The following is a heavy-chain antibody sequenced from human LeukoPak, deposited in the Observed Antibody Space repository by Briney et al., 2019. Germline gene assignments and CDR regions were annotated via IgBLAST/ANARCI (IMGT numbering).Heavy chain of an antibody. Sequence: GGSLRFSCAASGFTFSSYWMHWVRQAPGKGLVWVSRINSDGSSTSYADSVKGRFTISRDNAKNTLYLQMNSLRAEDTAVYYCARGRFLVPPPLGYYYGMDVRGQGTTVTVSS. D-gene: IGHD3-3*01. CDR1: GFTFSSYW. CDR2: INSDGSST. CDR3: ARGRFLVPPPLGYYYGMDV. J-gene: IGHJ6*02. V-gene: IGHV3-74*01.